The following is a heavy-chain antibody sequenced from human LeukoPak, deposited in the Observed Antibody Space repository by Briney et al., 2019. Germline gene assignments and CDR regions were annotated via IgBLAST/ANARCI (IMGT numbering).Heavy chain of an antibody. Sequence: ASVKVSCKASGYTFTNYAIHCVRQAPGQRLEWMGWINADNGNTKYSQKFQGRVTITRDRSASTAYMELSSLRSEDTAVYYCARGSIYPRYDVDVWGQGTTVTVSS. D-gene: IGHD3-9*01. V-gene: IGHV1-3*01. CDR3: ARGSIYPRYDVDV. CDR2: INADNGNT. J-gene: IGHJ6*02. CDR1: GYTFTNYA.